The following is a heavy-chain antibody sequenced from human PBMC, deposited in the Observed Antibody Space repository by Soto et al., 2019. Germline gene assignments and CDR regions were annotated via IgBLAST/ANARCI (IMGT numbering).Heavy chain of an antibody. CDR2: ISSNGGST. J-gene: IGHJ4*02. D-gene: IGHD6-6*01. CDR3: VKVEFWGAAHYDY. V-gene: IGHV3-64D*06. CDR1: GFTFSSYA. Sequence: GGSLRLSCSASGFTFSSYAMHWVRQAPGKGLEYVSAISSNGGSTYYADSVKGRFTISRDNSKNTLYLQMSSLRAEDTAVYYCVKVEFWGAAHYDYWGQGTLVTVSS.